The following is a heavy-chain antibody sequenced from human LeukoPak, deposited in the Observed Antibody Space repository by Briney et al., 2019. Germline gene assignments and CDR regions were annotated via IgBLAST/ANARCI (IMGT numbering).Heavy chain of an antibody. CDR3: ARGGLRQWLSWFDP. D-gene: IGHD6-19*01. Sequence: PSETLSLTCTVSGGSISNYYWTWIRQPPGKGLEWIGYIYYTGSTNYNPSLKSRVTISVDTSKNQFSLKLSSVTAADTAVYHCARGGLRQWLSWFDPWGQGTLVTVSS. CDR1: GGSISNYY. CDR2: IYYTGST. V-gene: IGHV4-59*08. J-gene: IGHJ5*02.